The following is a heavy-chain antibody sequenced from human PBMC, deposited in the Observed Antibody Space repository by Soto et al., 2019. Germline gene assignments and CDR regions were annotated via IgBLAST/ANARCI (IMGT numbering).Heavy chain of an antibody. Sequence: TSETRSLTCTVSGGSISSSSYYWGWIRQPPGKGLEWIGSIYYSGSTYYNPSLKSRVTISVDTSKNQFSLKLSSVTAADTAVYYCAVYYYGSGREIYYFDYWGQGTLVTVSS. V-gene: IGHV4-39*01. CDR3: AVYYYGSGREIYYFDY. CDR1: GGSISSSSYY. J-gene: IGHJ4*02. CDR2: IYYSGST. D-gene: IGHD3-10*01.